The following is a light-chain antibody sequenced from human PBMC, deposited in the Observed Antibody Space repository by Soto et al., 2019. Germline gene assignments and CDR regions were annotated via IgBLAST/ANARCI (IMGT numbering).Light chain of an antibody. J-gene: IGKJ1*01. V-gene: IGKV1-5*03. CDR1: QSISSW. Sequence: IHMTQSPSTLSASVGYRVTIICRASQSISSWLAWYQQKQGKAPKLLIYKASSLESGVPSRFSGSGYGTEFNLTISSLQPDDFATYYCQHYNSYSEAFGQGTKVDIK. CDR2: KAS. CDR3: QHYNSYSEA.